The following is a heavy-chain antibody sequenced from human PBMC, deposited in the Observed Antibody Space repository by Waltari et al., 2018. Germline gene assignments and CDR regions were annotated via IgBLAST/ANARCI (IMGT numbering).Heavy chain of an antibody. D-gene: IGHD2-21*01. J-gene: IGHJ6*03. V-gene: IGHV4-34*01. CDR3: ARGGMWWYHSYYYMDV. CDR2: INHSGST. CDR1: GGSFSGYY. Sequence: QVQLQQWGAGLLKPSETLSLTCAVYGGSFSGYYWSWIRQPPGKGLEWIGEINHSGSTNYNPSLKSRVTISVDTSKNQFSLKLSSVTAADTAVYYCARGGMWWYHSYYYMDVWGKGTTVTVSS.